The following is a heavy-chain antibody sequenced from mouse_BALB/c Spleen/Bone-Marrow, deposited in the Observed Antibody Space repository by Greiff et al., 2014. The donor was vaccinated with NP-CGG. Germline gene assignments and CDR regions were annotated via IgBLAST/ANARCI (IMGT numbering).Heavy chain of an antibody. V-gene: IGHV5-9-3*01. CDR2: ISSGGSYT. J-gene: IGHJ1*01. CDR1: GFTFSSYA. Sequence: EVQLVESGGGLVKPGGSLKLSCAASGFTFSSYAMSWVRQTPEKRLEWVATISSGGSYTYYADSVKGRFTISRDTAKNTLYLQMSSLRSEDTAIYYCARQDYYGSSPHRYFDVWGAGTTVTVSS. D-gene: IGHD1-1*01. CDR3: ARQDYYGSSPHRYFDV.